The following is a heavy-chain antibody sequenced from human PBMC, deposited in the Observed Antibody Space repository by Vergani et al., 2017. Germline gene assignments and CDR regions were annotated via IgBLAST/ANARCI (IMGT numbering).Heavy chain of an antibody. V-gene: IGHV3-30*02. Sequence: VQLLESGGGLVQPGGSLRLSCAASGFTFSNFGMHWIRQAPGKGLEWLAYIGKDGIKTRYRDAVKGRFTVSRDNSKDILYLQMDSLRSEETALYYCAKYLRDSTDGLPDSWGPGTLVIVSS. CDR2: IGKDGIKT. CDR1: GFTFSNFG. D-gene: IGHD2-21*02. J-gene: IGHJ4*02. CDR3: AKYLRDSTDGLPDS.